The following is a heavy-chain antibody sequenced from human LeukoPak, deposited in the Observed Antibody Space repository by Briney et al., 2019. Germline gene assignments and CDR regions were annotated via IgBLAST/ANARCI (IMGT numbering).Heavy chain of an antibody. CDR3: ARVLSSFSSSYYFDY. D-gene: IGHD6-6*01. V-gene: IGHV1-46*01. Sequence: ASVKVSCKASGYTFTSYYMHWVRQAPGQGLEWMGIINPSGGSTSYAQKFQGRVTITTDESTSTAYMELSSLRSEDTAVYYCARVLSSFSSSYYFDYWGQGTLVTVPS. CDR1: GYTFTSYY. J-gene: IGHJ4*02. CDR2: INPSGGST.